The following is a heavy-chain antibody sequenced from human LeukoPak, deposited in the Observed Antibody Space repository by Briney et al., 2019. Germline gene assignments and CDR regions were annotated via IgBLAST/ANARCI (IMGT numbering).Heavy chain of an antibody. CDR2: ISGSGDRT. J-gene: IGHJ4*02. Sequence: GGSLRLSCAASGFTFSTYAMSWVRQAPGKGLEWVSAISGSGDRTYYADSVKGRFTTSRGNSKNTLYLQMNSLRAEDTAIYYCAKDLAYDSSDYHVIFDCWGQGTLVTVSS. V-gene: IGHV3-23*01. CDR3: AKDLAYDSSDYHVIFDC. CDR1: GFTFSTYA. D-gene: IGHD3-22*01.